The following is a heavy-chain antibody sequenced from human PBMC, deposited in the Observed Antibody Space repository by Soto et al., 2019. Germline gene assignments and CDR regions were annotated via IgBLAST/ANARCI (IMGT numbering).Heavy chain of an antibody. D-gene: IGHD5-12*01. J-gene: IGHJ3*02. CDR2: ISYDGSNK. Sequence: VQLLESGGGLVQPGGSLRLSCAASGFTFSSYAMSWVRQAPGKGLEWVAVISYDGSNKYYADSVKGRFTISRDNAKNRLYLQMNSLRAEDTAVYYCARAMSGYSGYDSDAFDIWGQGTMVTVSS. V-gene: IGHV3-30-3*01. CDR3: ARAMSGYSGYDSDAFDI. CDR1: GFTFSSYA.